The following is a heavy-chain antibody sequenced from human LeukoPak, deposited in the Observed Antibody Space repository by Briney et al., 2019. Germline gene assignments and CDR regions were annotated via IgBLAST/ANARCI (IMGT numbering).Heavy chain of an antibody. J-gene: IGHJ4*02. V-gene: IGHV3-7*03. CDR1: GFTFSSYW. CDR2: MKQDGSEK. CDR3: ARDPSYYDILTGYYTPSYYFDY. D-gene: IGHD3-9*01. Sequence: GGSLRLSCADSGFTFSSYWMSWVRQAPGKGLEWVANMKQDGSEKYYVDSVKGRFTISRDNAKNSLYLQMNSLRAEDTAVYYCARDPSYYDILTGYYTPSYYFDYWGQGTLVTVSS.